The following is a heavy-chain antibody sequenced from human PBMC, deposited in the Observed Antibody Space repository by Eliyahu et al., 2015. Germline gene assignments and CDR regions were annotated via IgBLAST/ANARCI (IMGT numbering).Heavy chain of an antibody. Sequence: EVQLLESGGGLVQPGGSLRLXCXASGFXFSSYAMGWVRQAPGKGLEWVSAISGSGGSTYYADSVKGRFTISRDNSKNTLYLQMNSLRAEDTAVYYCAKGIAVAGTDFDYWGQGTLVTVSS. CDR3: AKGIAVAGTDFDY. D-gene: IGHD6-19*01. CDR1: GFXFSSYA. V-gene: IGHV3-23*01. J-gene: IGHJ4*02. CDR2: ISGSGGST.